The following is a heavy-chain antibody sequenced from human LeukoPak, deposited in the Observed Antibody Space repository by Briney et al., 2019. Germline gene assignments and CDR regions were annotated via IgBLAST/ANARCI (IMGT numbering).Heavy chain of an antibody. Sequence: GESLKISCAASGFTFSSYSMNWVRQAPGKGLEWVSSISSSSSYIYYADSLRGRFTISRDNAKNSLYLQMNSLRAEDTAVYYCAYTMGGTTRCFDHWGQGTLVTVSS. CDR2: ISSSSSYI. CDR3: AYTMGGTTRCFDH. V-gene: IGHV3-21*01. J-gene: IGHJ4*02. D-gene: IGHD1-26*01. CDR1: GFTFSSYS.